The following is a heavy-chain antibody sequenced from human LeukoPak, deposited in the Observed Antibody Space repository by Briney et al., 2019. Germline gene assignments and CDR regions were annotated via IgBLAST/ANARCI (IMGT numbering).Heavy chain of an antibody. CDR1: GFTFSSYD. Sequence: GGSLRLSCAASGFTFSSYDMSWIRQAPGKGLEWVSYISGSGGTIYYADSVKGRFTISRDNSKNTLYLQMNSLRAEDTAVYYCARDPKPGGYSGYEWVSDYWGQGTLVTVSS. CDR3: ARDPKPGGYSGYEWVSDY. V-gene: IGHV3-11*01. D-gene: IGHD5-12*01. J-gene: IGHJ4*02. CDR2: ISGSGGTI.